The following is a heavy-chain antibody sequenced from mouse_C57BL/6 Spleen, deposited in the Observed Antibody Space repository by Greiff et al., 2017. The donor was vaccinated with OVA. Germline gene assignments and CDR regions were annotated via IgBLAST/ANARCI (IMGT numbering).Heavy chain of an antibody. CDR2: INPNNGGT. CDR1: GYTFTDYY. D-gene: IGHD2-4*01. V-gene: IGHV1-26*01. CDR3: ASGLRDYARDY. J-gene: IGHJ4*01. Sequence: EVQLQQSGPELVKPGASVKISCKASGYTFTDYYMNWVKQSHGKSLEWIGDINPNNGGTSYNQKFKGKATLTVDKSSSTAYMELRSLTSEDSAVYYCASGLRDYARDYWGKGTSVTVSS.